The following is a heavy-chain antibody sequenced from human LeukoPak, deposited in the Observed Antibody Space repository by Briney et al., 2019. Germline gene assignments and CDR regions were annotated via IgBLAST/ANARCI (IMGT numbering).Heavy chain of an antibody. V-gene: IGHV4-59*08. CDR1: GGSISSYY. Sequence: SETLSLTCTVSGGSISSYYWSWIRQPPGKGLEWIGYIYYSGSTKYNPSLMSRVIISLDTSKNQFSLKLSSVTAADTAVYYCARHDSDRGVYFDSWGQGTLVTVSS. J-gene: IGHJ4*02. D-gene: IGHD2-21*01. CDR2: IYYSGST. CDR3: ARHDSDRGVYFDS.